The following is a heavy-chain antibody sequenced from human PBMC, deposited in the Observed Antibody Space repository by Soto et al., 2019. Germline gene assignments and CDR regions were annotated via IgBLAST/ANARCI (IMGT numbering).Heavy chain of an antibody. CDR3: ARDSLLLVTKDTHYYGMDV. CDR1: GGSISSGGYY. Sequence: PSETLSLTCTVSGGSISSGGYYWSWIRQHPGKGLEWIGYIYYSGSTYYNPSLKSRVTISVDTSKNQFSLKLSSVTAADTAVYYCARDSLLLVTKDTHYYGMDVWGQGTTVTVSS. CDR2: IYYSGST. J-gene: IGHJ6*02. D-gene: IGHD1-26*01. V-gene: IGHV4-31*03.